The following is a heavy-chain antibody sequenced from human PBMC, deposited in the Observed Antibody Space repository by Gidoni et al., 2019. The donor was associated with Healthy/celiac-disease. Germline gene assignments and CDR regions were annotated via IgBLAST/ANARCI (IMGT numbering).Heavy chain of an antibody. Sequence: EVQLVESGGGLVKPGGSLRLSCAASGFTFSNAWMSWVRQAPGKGLEWVGRIKSKTDGGTTDYAAPVKGRFTISRDDSKNPLYLQMNSLKTEDPAVYYCTTDGRRGSNPPSHPRSRGGSTGMDVWGQGTTVTVSS. J-gene: IGHJ6*02. CDR1: GFTFSNAW. CDR2: IKSKTDGGTT. V-gene: IGHV3-15*01. D-gene: IGHD1-26*01. CDR3: TTDGRRGSNPPSHPRSRGGSTGMDV.